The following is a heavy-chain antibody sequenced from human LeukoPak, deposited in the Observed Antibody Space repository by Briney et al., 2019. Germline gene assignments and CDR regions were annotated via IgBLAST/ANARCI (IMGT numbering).Heavy chain of an antibody. V-gene: IGHV1-2*06. J-gene: IGHJ4*02. CDR3: ARDLSGYSYGYVY. CDR2: INPNSGGT. Sequence: ASVKVSCKASGYTFTGYYMHWVRQAPGQGLEWKGRINPNSGGTNYAQKFQGRVTMTRDTSISTAYMELSRLRSDDTAVYYCARDLSGYSYGYVYWGQGTVVTVSS. D-gene: IGHD5-18*01. CDR1: GYTFTGYY.